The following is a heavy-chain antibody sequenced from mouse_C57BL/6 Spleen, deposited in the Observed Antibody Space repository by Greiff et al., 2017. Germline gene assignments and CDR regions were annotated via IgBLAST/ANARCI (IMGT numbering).Heavy chain of an antibody. V-gene: IGHV1-19*01. CDR1: GYTFTDYY. CDR3: ARSMMVTTSGIYWYFDV. J-gene: IGHJ1*03. D-gene: IGHD2-3*01. Sequence: EVQLQQSGPVLVKPGASVKMSCKASGYTFTDYYMNWEKQSHGKSLEWIGVINPYNGGTSYNQKFKGKATLTVDKSSSTAYMELNSLTSEDSAVYYCARSMMVTTSGIYWYFDVWGTGTTVTVSS. CDR2: INPYNGGT.